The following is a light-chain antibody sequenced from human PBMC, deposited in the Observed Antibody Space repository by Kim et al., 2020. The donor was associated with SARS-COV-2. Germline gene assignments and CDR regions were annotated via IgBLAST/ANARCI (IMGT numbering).Light chain of an antibody. CDR3: CSYAGSYTWV. J-gene: IGLJ3*02. CDR1: SSDVGGYNY. Sequence: GQSVTISCTGTSSDVGGYNYVSWYQQHPGKATKLMIYDDSKRPSGVPDRFSGSKSGNTASLTISGLQAEDEADYYCCSYAGSYTWVFGGGTQLTVL. V-gene: IGLV2-11*01. CDR2: DDS.